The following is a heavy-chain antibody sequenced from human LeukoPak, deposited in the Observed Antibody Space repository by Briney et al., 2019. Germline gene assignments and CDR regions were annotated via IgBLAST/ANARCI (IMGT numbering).Heavy chain of an antibody. CDR1: GGSISSGGYY. CDR2: IYYSGST. D-gene: IGHD6-13*01. V-gene: IGHV4-31*03. J-gene: IGHJ5*02. Sequence: SVTLSLTCTVSGGSISSGGYYWSWIRQHPGKGLEWIGYIYYSGSTYYNPSLKSRVTISVDTSKNQFSLKLSSVTAADTAVYYCARDAGIAAAGTFHSNWFDPWGQGTLVTVSS. CDR3: ARDAGIAAAGTFHSNWFDP.